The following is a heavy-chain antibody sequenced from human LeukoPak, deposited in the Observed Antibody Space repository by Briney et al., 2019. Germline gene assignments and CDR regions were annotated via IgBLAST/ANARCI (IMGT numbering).Heavy chain of an antibody. CDR3: ARELVAVSDTVGDF. J-gene: IGHJ4*02. CDR1: GFTFSSYS. D-gene: IGHD6-19*01. V-gene: IGHV3-21*01. Sequence: GGSLRLSCAASGFTFSSYSMNWVRQAPGKGLEWVSSISSSSNYINHADSVKGRFTISRDNAKNSLYLQMNSLRAEDTAVYYCARELVAVSDTVGDFWGQGTLVTVSS. CDR2: ISSSSNYI.